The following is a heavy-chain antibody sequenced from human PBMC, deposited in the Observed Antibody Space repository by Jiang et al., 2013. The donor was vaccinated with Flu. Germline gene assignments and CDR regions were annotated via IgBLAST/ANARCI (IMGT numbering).Heavy chain of an antibody. CDR2: IYPGDSDT. Sequence: EWMGIIYPGDSDTRYSPPSQGQVTISADKSISTAYLQWSSLKASDTAMYYCARGEANHYGDYPEWFDPWGQGTLVTVSS. CDR3: ARGEANHYGDYPEWFDP. J-gene: IGHJ5*02. D-gene: IGHD4-17*01. V-gene: IGHV5-51*01.